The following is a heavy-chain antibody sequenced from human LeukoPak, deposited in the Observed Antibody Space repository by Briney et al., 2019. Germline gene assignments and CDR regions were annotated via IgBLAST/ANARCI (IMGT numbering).Heavy chain of an antibody. V-gene: IGHV3-74*01. CDR3: ARDSGSGSYLYDWFDP. CDR1: GFTFSDYW. D-gene: IGHD3-10*01. CDR2: INSDGSTT. Sequence: GGSLRLSCAASGFTFSDYWMHWVRQAPGKGLVWVSGINSDGSTTSYADSVKGRFTISRDNAKNSLYLQMNSLRAEDMAVYYCARDSGSGSYLYDWFDPWGQGTLVTVSS. J-gene: IGHJ5*02.